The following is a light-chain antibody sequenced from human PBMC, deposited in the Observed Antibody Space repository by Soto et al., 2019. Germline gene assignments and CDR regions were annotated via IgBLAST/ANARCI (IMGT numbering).Light chain of an antibody. J-gene: IGKJ2*01. CDR1: QSISSW. CDR2: DAS. Sequence: DIQMTQSPSTLSASVGDRVTITCRASQSISSWLAWYQQKPGKAPKLLIYDASSLESGVPSRFSGSGSGTEFPLTISSLQPDDFATYYCQQYYNYPYTFGQGTKLEIK. CDR3: QQYYNYPYT. V-gene: IGKV1-5*01.